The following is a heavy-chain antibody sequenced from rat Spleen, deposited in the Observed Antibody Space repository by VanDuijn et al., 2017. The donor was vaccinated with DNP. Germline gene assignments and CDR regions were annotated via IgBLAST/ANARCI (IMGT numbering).Heavy chain of an antibody. CDR2: ITNSGGSI. CDR3: TTGAGSP. CDR1: GFTFSDYA. Sequence: EVQLVESGGGLVQPGRSLKLSCSASGFTFSDYAMAWVRQAPKKGLEWVASITNSGGSIYYRDSLKGRITISRDNAKSTLYLQMDSLRSEDTATYYCTTGAGSPWGQGTSVTVSS. V-gene: IGHV5S10*01. J-gene: IGHJ4*01. D-gene: IGHD1-4*01.